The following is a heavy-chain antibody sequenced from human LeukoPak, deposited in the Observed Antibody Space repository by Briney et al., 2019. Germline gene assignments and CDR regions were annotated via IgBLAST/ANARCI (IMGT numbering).Heavy chain of an antibody. Sequence: GGALRLSCAVSGFSFSDYYMTWIRQAPGKGLEWISYISSSGSSIYYADSVKARFTISRDNAKNSLYLQMNSLRAEDTAVYYCARARDGYNSGAFDIWGQGTMVTVSS. J-gene: IGHJ3*02. CDR3: ARARDGYNSGAFDI. CDR1: GFSFSDYY. V-gene: IGHV3-11*04. D-gene: IGHD5-24*01. CDR2: ISSSGSSI.